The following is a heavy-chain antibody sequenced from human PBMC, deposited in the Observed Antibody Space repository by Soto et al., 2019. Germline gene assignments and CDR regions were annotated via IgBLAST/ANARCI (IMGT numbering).Heavy chain of an antibody. CDR1: GYTFSYYR. V-gene: IGHV1-18*01. D-gene: IGHD3-22*01. J-gene: IGHJ4*02. Sequence: QVQLVQSGAEVKKPGASVKVSCQASGYTFSYYRINWVRQAPGQGLEWMGWIDTSNGNTDYAQTFQDRVTMTADTSTSTTFMEVRSLRFDDTAVYYCARGLGHTSGDLEYWGQGTLVAVSS. CDR2: IDTSNGNT. CDR3: ARGLGHTSGDLEY.